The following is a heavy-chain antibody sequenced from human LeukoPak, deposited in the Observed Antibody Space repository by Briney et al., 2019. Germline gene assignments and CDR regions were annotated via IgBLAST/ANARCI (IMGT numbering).Heavy chain of an antibody. CDR1: GFTFSSYT. Sequence: GGSLRLSCAASGFTFSSYTMNWVRQAPGKGLEYVSSISSSSSHIYYADSVKGRFTISRDNTKSSLYLQMNSLRAEDMAVYYWARGYFGGDCYGDWGQGTLVTVSS. J-gene: IGHJ1*01. CDR2: ISSSSSHI. D-gene: IGHD2-21*02. CDR3: ARGYFGGDCYGD. V-gene: IGHV3-21*01.